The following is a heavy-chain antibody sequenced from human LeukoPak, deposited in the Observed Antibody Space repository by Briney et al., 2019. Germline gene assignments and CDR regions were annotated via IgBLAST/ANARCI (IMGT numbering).Heavy chain of an antibody. J-gene: IGHJ4*02. CDR2: INTNTGNP. V-gene: IGHV7-4-1*02. Sequence: ASVKVSCKASGYTFTSYGISWVRQAPGQGLEWMGWINTNTGNPTYAQGFTGRFVFSLDTSVSTAYLQISSLKAEDTAVYYCARVSYCGGDCYPLDYWGQGTLVTVSS. D-gene: IGHD2-21*02. CDR3: ARVSYCGGDCYPLDY. CDR1: GYTFTSYG.